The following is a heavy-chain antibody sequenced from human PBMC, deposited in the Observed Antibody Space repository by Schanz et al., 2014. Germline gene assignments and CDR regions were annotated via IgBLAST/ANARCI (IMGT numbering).Heavy chain of an antibody. CDR3: ARNIIATARAYDI. D-gene: IGHD6-13*01. CDR2: INVYNGDT. CDR1: GYTFPSYG. V-gene: IGHV1-18*04. J-gene: IGHJ3*02. Sequence: QVQLVQSGREVKKPGASVKVSCKASGYTFPSYGISWVRQAPGQGLEWMGWINVYNGDTKFAKTFQDRVTLTTDTSXXTAHMDLRSLRSAAXAVYYCARNIIATARAYDIWGQGTMVTVSS.